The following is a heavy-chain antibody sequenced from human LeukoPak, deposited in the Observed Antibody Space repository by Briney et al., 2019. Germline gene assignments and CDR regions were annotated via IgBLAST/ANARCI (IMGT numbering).Heavy chain of an antibody. J-gene: IGHJ3*02. CDR2: INHSEST. CDR1: GGSFSGYY. D-gene: IGHD6-13*01. CDR3: ARRRRSSWYFAFDI. V-gene: IGHV4-34*01. Sequence: SETLSLTCAVYGGSFSGYYWSWIRQPPGKGLEWIGEINHSESTNYNPSLKSRVTISVDTSKNQFSLKLSSVTAADTAVYYCARRRRSSWYFAFDIWGQGTMVTVSS.